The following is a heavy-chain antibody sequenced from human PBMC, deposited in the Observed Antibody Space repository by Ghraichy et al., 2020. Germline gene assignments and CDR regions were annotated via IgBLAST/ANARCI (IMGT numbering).Heavy chain of an antibody. CDR3: AADRLDVGNFYSFDY. V-gene: IGHV4-61*01. CDR1: GASVSSGSFY. CDR2: TFYTGTT. D-gene: IGHD4-11*01. J-gene: IGHJ4*02. Sequence: SETLSLTCTVSGASVSSGSFYWSWLRQSPGKGLEWMGYTFYTGTTTYNPSLKSRVTILKDTSKSQFSLKLSSVTAADTAVYYCAADRLDVGNFYSFDYWGQGILVPVPS.